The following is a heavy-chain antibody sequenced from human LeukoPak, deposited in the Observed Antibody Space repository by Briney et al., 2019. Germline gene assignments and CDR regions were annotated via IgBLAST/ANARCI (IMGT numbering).Heavy chain of an antibody. J-gene: IGHJ6*03. CDR2: FDPEDGEA. CDR1: GYTLTELS. D-gene: IGHD6-19*01. Sequence: ASVKVSCKVSGYTLTELSMHWVRQAPGKGLEWMGGFDPEDGEAIYAQKFQGRVTMTEDTSTDTAYMELSSLRSEDTAVYYCATDSRGWGCSWLVPEGCHYMDVWGKGTTVTVSS. CDR3: ATDSRGWGCSWLVPEGCHYMDV. V-gene: IGHV1-24*01.